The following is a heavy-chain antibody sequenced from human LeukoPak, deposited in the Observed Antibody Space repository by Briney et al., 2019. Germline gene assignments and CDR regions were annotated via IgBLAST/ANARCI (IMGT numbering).Heavy chain of an antibody. Sequence: GRSLRLSCAASGFTFSSYGMHWVRQAPXXXXXGVAVISYDGSNKYYAHSVKGLFTISRDNSKNTLYLQMNSLRAEDTAVYYCAKERYYYDSSGYRPDYWGQGTLVTVSS. J-gene: IGHJ4*02. D-gene: IGHD3-22*01. CDR1: GFTFSSYG. CDR3: AKERYYYDSSGYRPDY. V-gene: IGHV3-30*18. CDR2: ISYDGSNK.